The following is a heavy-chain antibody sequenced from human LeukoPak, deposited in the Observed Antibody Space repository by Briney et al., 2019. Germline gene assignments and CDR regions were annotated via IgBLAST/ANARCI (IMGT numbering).Heavy chain of an antibody. CDR2: IKSKTDGGTT. CDR1: GFTFNTYA. D-gene: IGHD2-21*02. Sequence: PGGSLRLSCAASGFTFNTYAMSWVRQAPGKGLEWVGRIKSKTDGGTTDYAAPVKGRFTISRDDSKNTLYLQMNSLKTEDTAVYYCTTPLRSNCGGDCSARIYWGQGTLVTVSS. J-gene: IGHJ4*02. CDR3: TTPLRSNCGGDCSARIY. V-gene: IGHV3-15*01.